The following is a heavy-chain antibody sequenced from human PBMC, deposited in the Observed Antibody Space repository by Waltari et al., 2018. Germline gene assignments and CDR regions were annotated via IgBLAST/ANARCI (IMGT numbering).Heavy chain of an antibody. V-gene: IGHV3-30*07. CDR1: GFTFSSYA. D-gene: IGHD3-10*01. J-gene: IGHJ6*02. Sequence: QVQLVESGGGVVQPGRSLRLSCAASGFTFSSYAMHWVRQAPGKGLEWVAVISYDGSNKYYADSVKGRFTISRDNSKNTLYLQMNSLRAEDTAVYYCARERVRERTPYGMDVWGQGTTVTVSS. CDR3: ARERVRERTPYGMDV. CDR2: ISYDGSNK.